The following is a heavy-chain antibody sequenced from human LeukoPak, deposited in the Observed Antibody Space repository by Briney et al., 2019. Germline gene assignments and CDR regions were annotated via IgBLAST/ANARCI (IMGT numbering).Heavy chain of an antibody. CDR3: ARGAFDGDLDY. V-gene: IGHV4-59*06. CDR2: IYYSGST. CDR1: GDSISSYY. J-gene: IGHJ4*02. Sequence: PSETLSLTCTVSGDSISSYYWSWIRQHPGKGLEWIGYIYYSGSTYYNPSLKSRVTISVDTSKNQFSLKLSSVTAADTAVYYCARGAFDGDLDYWGQGTLVTVSS. D-gene: IGHD4-17*01.